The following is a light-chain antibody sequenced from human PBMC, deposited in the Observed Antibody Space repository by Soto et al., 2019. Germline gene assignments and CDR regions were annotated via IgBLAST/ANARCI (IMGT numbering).Light chain of an antibody. Sequence: QSVLTQPASVSGSPGQSITIPCTGTSSDVGGYNYVSWDQHHPGKAPKLMIYEVSNRPSGVSNRFSGSKSGNSASLTISGLQAEDEADYYCSSYTSSSTPCVFGTGPKVTVL. J-gene: IGLJ1*01. CDR2: EVS. CDR3: SSYTSSSTPCV. V-gene: IGLV2-14*01. CDR1: SSDVGGYNY.